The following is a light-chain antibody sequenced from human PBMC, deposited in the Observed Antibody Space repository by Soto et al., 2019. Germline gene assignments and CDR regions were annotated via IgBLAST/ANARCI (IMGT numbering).Light chain of an antibody. J-gene: IGLJ3*02. CDR3: AAWDDSLSGLWV. Sequence: QSVLTQPPSASGTPGQRVTISCSGSSSNIGSNYVYWYQQLPGTAPKLLIYSNNQRPSGVPDRFSGSKSGTSVSLAISGLRSEDEADYYCAAWDDSLSGLWVFGGGTKVTVL. V-gene: IGLV1-47*02. CDR1: SSNIGSNY. CDR2: SNN.